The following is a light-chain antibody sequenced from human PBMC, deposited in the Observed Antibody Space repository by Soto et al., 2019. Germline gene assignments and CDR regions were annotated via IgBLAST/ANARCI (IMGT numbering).Light chain of an antibody. CDR2: KNN. CDR1: TSNIGSNF. V-gene: IGLV1-47*01. Sequence: QSVLTQPPSSSGTPGQRVAISCSGSTSNIGSNFVAWYQQVPGTAPKLLNYKNNQRPWGVPDRFSGSKSDTSASLAISGLRSEDEADYYCAAWDDSLSGPVFGGGTKLTVL. J-gene: IGLJ2*01. CDR3: AAWDDSLSGPV.